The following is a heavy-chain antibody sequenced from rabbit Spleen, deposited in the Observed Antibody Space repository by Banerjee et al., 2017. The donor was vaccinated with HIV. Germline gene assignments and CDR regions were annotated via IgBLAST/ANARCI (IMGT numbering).Heavy chain of an antibody. CDR2: IDPVFGIT. Sequence: QSLEESGGDLVKPGASLTLTCTASGFSFSSSYWMCWVRQAPGKGLEWIGYIDPVFGITYYANWVNGRFSISRENAQNTVLLQMTSLTAADTATYFCARGGGLWGQGTLVTVS. CDR3: ARGGGL. CDR1: GFSFSSSYW. J-gene: IGHJ6*01. V-gene: IGHV1S40*01.